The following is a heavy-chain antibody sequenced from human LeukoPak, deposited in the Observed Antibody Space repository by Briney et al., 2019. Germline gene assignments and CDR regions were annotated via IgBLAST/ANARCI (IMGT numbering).Heavy chain of an antibody. V-gene: IGHV3-23*01. CDR3: AKSIVVVIDRPFDY. D-gene: IGHD3-22*01. CDR1: GFTFGSYA. CDR2: ISGSGGST. J-gene: IGHJ4*02. Sequence: PGGSLRLSCAASGFTFGSYAMSWVRQAPGKGLEWVSAISGSGGSTYYADSVKGRFTISRDNSKNTLYLQMNSLRAEDTAVYYCAKSIVVVIDRPFDYWGQGTLVTVSS.